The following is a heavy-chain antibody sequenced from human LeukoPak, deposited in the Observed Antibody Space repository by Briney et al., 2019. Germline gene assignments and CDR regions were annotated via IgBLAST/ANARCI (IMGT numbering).Heavy chain of an antibody. CDR1: GFTFSSYA. CDR3: AKVLPYCSGGSCYYYYYYGMDV. Sequence: PGGSLRLSCAASGFTFSSYAMSWVRQAPGKGLEWVSAISGRGGSTYYADSVKGRFTISRDNSKNTLYLQMNRLRAEDTAVYCCAKVLPYCSGGSCYYYYYYGMDVWGQGTTVTVSS. V-gene: IGHV3-23*01. CDR2: ISGRGGST. J-gene: IGHJ6*02. D-gene: IGHD2-15*01.